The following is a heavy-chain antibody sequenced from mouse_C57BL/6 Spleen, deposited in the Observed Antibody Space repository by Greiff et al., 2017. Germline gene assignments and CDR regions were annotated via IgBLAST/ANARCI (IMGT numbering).Heavy chain of an antibody. D-gene: IGHD2-3*01. CDR1: GFTFSSYA. CDR3: TRFYDGYYGGYFDY. V-gene: IGHV5-9-1*02. CDR2: ISSGGDYI. J-gene: IGHJ2*01. Sequence: EVMLVESGEGLVKPGGSLKLSCAASGFTFSSYAMSWVRQTPEKRLEWVAYISSGGDYIYYADTVKGRFTISRDNARNTLYLQMSSLKSEDTAMYYCTRFYDGYYGGYFDYWGQGTTLTVSS.